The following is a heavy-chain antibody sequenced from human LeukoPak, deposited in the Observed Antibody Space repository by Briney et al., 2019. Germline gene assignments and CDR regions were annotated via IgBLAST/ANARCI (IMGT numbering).Heavy chain of an antibody. Sequence: GGSLRLSCAASGFTFSSYEMNWVHQAPGKGLEWVSYISSSGSTIYYADSVKGRFTISRDNAKNSLYLQMNSLRAEDTAVYYCARGQYYDSWFGYWGQGTLVTVSS. J-gene: IGHJ4*02. CDR3: ARGQYYDSWFGY. CDR1: GFTFSSYE. D-gene: IGHD3-22*01. CDR2: ISSSGSTI. V-gene: IGHV3-48*03.